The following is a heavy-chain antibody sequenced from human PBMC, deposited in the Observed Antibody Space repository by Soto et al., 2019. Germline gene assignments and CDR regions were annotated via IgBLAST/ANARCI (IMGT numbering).Heavy chain of an antibody. CDR1: GFAFSTSW. CDR3: ARVIGPGGWWFDP. V-gene: IGHV3-74*01. J-gene: IGHJ5*02. Sequence: AGGSLRLSCAAYGFAFSTSWIHWVRQAPGKGLVWVSRINGEGSSADYADSVKGRFTISRDNAKHTVYLQMNNLRVEDSAMYHCARVIGPGGWWFDPWGQGTLVTVSS. D-gene: IGHD2-15*01. CDR2: INGEGSSA.